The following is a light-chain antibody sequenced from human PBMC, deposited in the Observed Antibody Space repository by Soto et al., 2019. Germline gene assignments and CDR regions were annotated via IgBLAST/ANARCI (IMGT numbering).Light chain of an antibody. CDR3: QQSYSTPFT. CDR2: AAS. J-gene: IGKJ4*01. Sequence: DIQMTQSPSSLSASVGDRVTITCRASKSISSYLNWYQQKPGKAPKLLIYAASSLQSGVPSRFSGSGSGTDFTLTISSLQPEDFATYYCQQSYSTPFTFGGGTKGEIK. V-gene: IGKV1-39*01. CDR1: KSISSY.